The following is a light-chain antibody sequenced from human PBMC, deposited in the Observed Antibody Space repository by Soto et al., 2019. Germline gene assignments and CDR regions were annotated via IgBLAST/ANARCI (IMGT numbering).Light chain of an antibody. CDR1: QSVSSSY. CDR2: GAS. J-gene: IGKJ5*01. CDR3: PQYARSPNT. V-gene: IGKV3-20*01. Sequence: EIVLTQSPGTLSLSPGERATLSCRASQSVSSSYLAWYQQKPGQAPRLLIYGASSRATGIPDRFSGSGSGTDFTLTISRLEPEVFVVYYSPQYARSPNTSGHRTRLEIK.